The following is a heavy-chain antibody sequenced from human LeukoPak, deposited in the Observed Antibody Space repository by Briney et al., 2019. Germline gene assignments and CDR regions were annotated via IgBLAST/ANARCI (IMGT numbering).Heavy chain of an antibody. CDR1: GFTFSSYA. CDR2: ISYDGSNK. CDR3: ARAGLYYYDSSGHDY. J-gene: IGHJ4*02. D-gene: IGHD3-22*01. Sequence: PGGSLRLSCAASGFTFSSYAMHWVRQAPGKGLEWVAVISYDGSNKYYADSVKGGFTISRDNSKNTLYLQMNSLRAEDTAVYYCARAGLYYYDSSGHDYWGQGTLVTVSS. V-gene: IGHV3-30*04.